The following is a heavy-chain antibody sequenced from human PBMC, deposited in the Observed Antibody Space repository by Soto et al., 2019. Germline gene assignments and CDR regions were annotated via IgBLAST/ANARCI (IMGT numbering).Heavy chain of an antibody. Sequence: GGSLRLSCAASGFTFSSYAMSWVRQAPGKGLEWVSAISGSGGSTYYADSVKGRFTISRDTSKNTLYLQMNSLRAEDTAVYYCGTSVGDTGARYGVSVWRKGYKGTAAS. J-gene: IGHJ6*04. CDR1: GFTFSSYA. CDR3: GTSVGDTGARYGVSV. D-gene: IGHD3-10*01. CDR2: ISGSGGST. V-gene: IGHV3-23*01.